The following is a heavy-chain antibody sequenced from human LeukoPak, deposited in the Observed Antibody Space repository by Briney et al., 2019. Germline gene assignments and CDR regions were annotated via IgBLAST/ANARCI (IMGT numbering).Heavy chain of an antibody. CDR3: TRGQSIWAAAGLIIDF. D-gene: IGHD6-13*01. V-gene: IGHV1-2*02. Sequence: ASVKVSCKASGYTFTSYGISWVRQAPGQGLEWMGWINPNNGDTSYSVRFQGRVTMTRDTSITTAYMELTRLTSDDTAVYYCTRGQSIWAAAGLIIDFWGQGTLVSVSS. CDR1: GYTFTSYG. CDR2: INPNNGDT. J-gene: IGHJ4*02.